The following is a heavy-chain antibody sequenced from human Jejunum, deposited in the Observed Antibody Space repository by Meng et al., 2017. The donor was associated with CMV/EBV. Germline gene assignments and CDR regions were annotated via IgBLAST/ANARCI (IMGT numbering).Heavy chain of an antibody. CDR1: GFTFSSFW. CDR3: VRGGSGYSCYGLDY. D-gene: IGHD5-12*01. Sequence: EVQLVESGXGXVQPGXXLXXXXXTSGFTFSSFWIHWVRQPPGKGLVWVSRINYDGKSTSYADSVKGRFTISRDNAKNTLHLQMNSLRDEDTAVYYCVRGGSGYSCYGLDYWGQGTMVTVSS. V-gene: IGHV3-74*01. CDR2: INYDGKST. J-gene: IGHJ4*02.